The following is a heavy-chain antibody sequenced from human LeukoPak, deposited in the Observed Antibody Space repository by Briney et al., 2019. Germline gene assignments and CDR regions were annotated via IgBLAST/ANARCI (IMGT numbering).Heavy chain of an antibody. D-gene: IGHD3-3*01. Sequence: SETLSLTCTVSGGSISSSSYYWGWIRHPPGKGLEWIGSIYYSGSTYYNPSLKSRVTISVDTSKNQFSLKLSSVTAADTAVYYCARLYPPIFGVVPPKGWFDPWGQGTLVTVSS. V-gene: IGHV4-39*01. CDR1: GGSISSSSYY. CDR3: ARLYPPIFGVVPPKGWFDP. CDR2: IYYSGST. J-gene: IGHJ5*02.